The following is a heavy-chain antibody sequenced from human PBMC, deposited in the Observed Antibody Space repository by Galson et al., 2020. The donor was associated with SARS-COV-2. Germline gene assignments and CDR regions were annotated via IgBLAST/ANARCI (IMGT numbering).Heavy chain of an antibody. J-gene: IGHJ4*02. D-gene: IGHD5-12*01. CDR3: ARGHEWLDY. CDR1: GFTFNSYP. Sequence: GEFLKISCVASGFTFNSYPMHWVRQTPGKGLAWVSVTSYDGTIKDYADSVKGRFTISRDNFKNTLFLQMNSLRVEDTAVYYCARGHEWLDYWGQGTLVTVSS. V-gene: IGHV3-30*04. CDR2: TSYDGTIK.